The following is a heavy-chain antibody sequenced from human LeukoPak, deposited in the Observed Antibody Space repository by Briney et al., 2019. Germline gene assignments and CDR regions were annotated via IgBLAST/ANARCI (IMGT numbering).Heavy chain of an antibody. Sequence: SETLSLTCTVSGGSISDYHWSWIRQPPGKGLEYIGYIYNSGRTFYNPSLKSRVTISADTSKKQLSLKLTSVTAADTAVYYCASGAGGYRFDPWGQGTLVTVSS. CDR1: GGSISDYH. CDR2: IYNSGRT. CDR3: ASGAGGYRFDP. J-gene: IGHJ5*02. D-gene: IGHD1-1*01. V-gene: IGHV4-59*01.